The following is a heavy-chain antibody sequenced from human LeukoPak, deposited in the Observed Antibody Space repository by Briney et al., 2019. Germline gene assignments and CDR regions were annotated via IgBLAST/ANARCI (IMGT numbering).Heavy chain of an antibody. CDR1: GFTFSSYG. J-gene: IGHJ3*02. D-gene: IGHD5-18*01. V-gene: IGHV3-33*06. CDR3: AKDLGEGAYSYGWDAFDI. Sequence: GGXXRLSCAASGFTFSSYGMHWVRQAPGKGVEGVAVIWYDGSNKYYADSVKGRFTMSRDNSKNTLYLQMNSLRAEDTAVYYCAKDLGEGAYSYGWDAFDIWGQGTMVTVSS. CDR2: IWYDGSNK.